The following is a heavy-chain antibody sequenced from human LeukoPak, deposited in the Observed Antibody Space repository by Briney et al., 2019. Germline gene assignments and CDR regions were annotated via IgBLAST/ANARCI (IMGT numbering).Heavy chain of an antibody. V-gene: IGHV1-2*02. CDR3: ARSDSYTWFDX. Sequence: ASVKVSCKASGYTFTGYYMHWVRQAPGQGLEWMGWINPNSGGTYFAQKFQGRVTMTRDTSISTAYMELSRLRSDDTAVYYCARSDSYTWFDXXXQGTLVTVSS. CDR2: INPNSGGT. CDR1: GYTFTGYY. J-gene: IGHJ5*02. D-gene: IGHD2-21*01.